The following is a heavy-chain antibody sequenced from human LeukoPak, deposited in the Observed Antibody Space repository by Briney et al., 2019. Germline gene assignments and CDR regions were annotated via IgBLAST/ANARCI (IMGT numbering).Heavy chain of an antibody. V-gene: IGHV1-2*02. CDR3: ARRFSSSWSYFDY. D-gene: IGHD6-13*01. CDR1: GYTFTGYY. J-gene: IGHJ4*02. Sequence: ASVKVSCKASGYTFTGYYMHWVRQVPGQGLEWMGWINPNSGGTNYAQKLQGRVTMTTDTSTSTAYMELRSLRSDDTAVYYCARRFSSSWSYFDYWGQGTLVTVSS. CDR2: INPNSGGT.